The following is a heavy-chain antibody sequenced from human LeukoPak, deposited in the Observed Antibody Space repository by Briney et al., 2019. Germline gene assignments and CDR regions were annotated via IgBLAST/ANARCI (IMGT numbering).Heavy chain of an antibody. V-gene: IGHV1-2*02. D-gene: IGHD3-22*01. CDR2: INPNSGGT. CDR1: GYTFTGYY. CDR3: ARAEYYDSSGYLDY. J-gene: IGHJ4*02. Sequence: ASVTVSCTASGYTFTGYYMHWVRQAPGQGLEWMGWINPNSGGTNYAQKFQGRVTMTRDTSISTAYMELSRLRSDDTAVYYCARAEYYDSSGYLDYWGQGTLVTVSS.